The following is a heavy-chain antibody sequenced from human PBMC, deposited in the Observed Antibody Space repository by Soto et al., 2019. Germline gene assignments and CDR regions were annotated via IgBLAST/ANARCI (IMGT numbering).Heavy chain of an antibody. Sequence: GESLKISCKGSGYNFTNYWMGWVRQMPGKGLEWMGIIYPGDSDTRYIPCFQGQVTISADKSISAAYLQWSSLRASDTAMYYCPRQEGATVLFYYDMDVWGQGTTVTVSS. J-gene: IGHJ6*02. V-gene: IGHV5-51*01. CDR1: GYNFTNYW. CDR2: IYPGDSDT. CDR3: PRQEGATVLFYYDMDV. D-gene: IGHD1-26*01.